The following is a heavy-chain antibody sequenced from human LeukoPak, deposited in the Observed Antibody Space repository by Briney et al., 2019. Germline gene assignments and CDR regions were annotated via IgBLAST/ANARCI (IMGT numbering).Heavy chain of an antibody. D-gene: IGHD6-6*01. CDR2: ISYDGSNK. J-gene: IGHJ4*02. CDR3: AKGPYRSSSGGSEIDF. Sequence: GGSLRLSCAASGFTFSSYGMHWVRQAPGKGLEWVALISYDGSNKYYTDSVKGRFTISRDNSKNTQWLQMNSLRPDDTAIYYCAKGPYRSSSGGSEIDFWGQGTLVIVSS. CDR1: GFTFSSYG. V-gene: IGHV3-30*18.